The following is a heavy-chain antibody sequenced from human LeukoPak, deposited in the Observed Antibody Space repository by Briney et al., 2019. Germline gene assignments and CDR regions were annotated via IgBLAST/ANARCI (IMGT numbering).Heavy chain of an antibody. CDR1: GFAVSNNY. CDR3: AKDSYGMDV. CDR2: IYSDGSP. Sequence: GGSLRLSCAASGFAVSNNYMSWVRQAPGKGLEWVSVIYSDGSPYYADSVRGRFTISRDNSKNTLYLQMNSLRAEDTAVYYCAKDSYGMDVWGQGTTVTVSS. V-gene: IGHV3-66*01. J-gene: IGHJ6*02.